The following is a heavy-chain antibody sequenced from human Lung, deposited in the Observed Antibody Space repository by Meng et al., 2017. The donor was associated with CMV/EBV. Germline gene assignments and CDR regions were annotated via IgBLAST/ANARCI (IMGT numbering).Heavy chain of an antibody. D-gene: IGHD1-26*01. CDR2: IDSDGRDI. J-gene: IGHJ4*02. V-gene: IGHV3-74*03. Sequence: EXQLVEXXXGLVQPGXSLRLSXAVSGFTLRRYWMHWVRQAPGKGPEWVSRIDSDGRDITYADSVRGRFTISRDDAKNTLYLQMNSLRVEDTAVYYCARGVAESLGWEMGYWGQGTLVTVSA. CDR1: GFTLRRYW. CDR3: ARGVAESLGWEMGY.